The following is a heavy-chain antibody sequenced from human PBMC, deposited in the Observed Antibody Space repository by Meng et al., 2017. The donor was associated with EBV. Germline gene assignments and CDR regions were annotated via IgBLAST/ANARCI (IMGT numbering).Heavy chain of an antibody. D-gene: IGHD3-10*01. J-gene: IGHJ4*02. CDR1: GISLTTSGVG. Sequence: PLKDSCLTLVKPTPTLLLTCTFSGISLTTSGVGVGWIRQPPGKALEWLAVIYWDDAKRYSPSLKNRLTITKDTSKNQVVLTMANMDPVDTATYFCAHSKYYSDSGGYWDYFDDWGQGTLVTVSS. CDR2: IYWDDAK. V-gene: IGHV2-5*02. CDR3: AHSKYYSDSGGYWDYFDD.